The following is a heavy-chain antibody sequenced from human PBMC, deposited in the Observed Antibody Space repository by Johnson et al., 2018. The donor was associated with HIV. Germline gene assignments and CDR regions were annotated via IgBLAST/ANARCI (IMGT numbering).Heavy chain of an antibody. V-gene: IGHV3-66*01. D-gene: IGHD5-24*01. CDR1: GFIVSTNY. Sequence: VQLVESGGGVVQPGGSLRLSCVASGFIVSTNYMNWVRQAPGKGLEWVSVIYSGGTTYSADSVKDRFTISRDNSKNTLYLQMNSLRAEDTAVYYCAREMAWEDAFDVWGQGTMVTVSS. CDR2: IYSGGTT. CDR3: AREMAWEDAFDV. J-gene: IGHJ3*01.